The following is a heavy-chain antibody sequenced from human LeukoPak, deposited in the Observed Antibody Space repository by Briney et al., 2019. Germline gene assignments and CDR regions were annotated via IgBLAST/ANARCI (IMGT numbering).Heavy chain of an antibody. CDR1: GFTFSNAW. J-gene: IGHJ4*02. V-gene: IGHV3-7*01. CDR2: IKEDGSET. Sequence: AGGSLRLSCAASGFTFSNAWMSWVRQVPGKGLECLANIKEDGSETYYADSVKGRFTISRDNPKNLLFLQINSLRVEDTAVYYCARETPRRGETRDGYRWGQGTLVTVSS. CDR3: ARETPRRGETRDGYR. D-gene: IGHD5-24*01.